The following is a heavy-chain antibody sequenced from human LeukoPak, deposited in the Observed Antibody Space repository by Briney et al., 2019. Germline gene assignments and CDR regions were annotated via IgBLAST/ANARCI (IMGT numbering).Heavy chain of an antibody. CDR1: GYTFTSYG. CDR2: ISAYNGDT. J-gene: IGHJ4*02. V-gene: IGHV1-18*01. CDR3: ARDSSDDSSDHRDY. Sequence: ASVKVSCKASGYTFTSYGIIWVRQAPGQGLEWMGWISAYNGDTNYAQKLQGRVTMTTDTSTSTAYMELRSLRSDDTAVYYCARDSSDDSSDHRDYWGQGTLVTVSS. D-gene: IGHD3-22*01.